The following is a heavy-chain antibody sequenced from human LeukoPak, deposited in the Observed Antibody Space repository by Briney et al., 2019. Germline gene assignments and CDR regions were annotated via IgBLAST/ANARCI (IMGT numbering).Heavy chain of an antibody. Sequence: GGSLTLSCVASGFNFNNYDLHWVRQAPGKGLEWVAFIKFHGHETFYADSAEGRFTFSRDNSRNTVYLQMNSLRSEDTAVYYCAREAPICRNADCRTGFDYWGQGTLVAVSS. J-gene: IGHJ4*02. CDR2: IKFHGHET. V-gene: IGHV3-30*02. CDR1: GFNFNNYD. CDR3: AREAPICRNADCRTGFDY. D-gene: IGHD1-1*01.